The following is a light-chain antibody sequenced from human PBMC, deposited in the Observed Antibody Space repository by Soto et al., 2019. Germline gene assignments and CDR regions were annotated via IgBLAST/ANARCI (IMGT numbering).Light chain of an antibody. CDR3: QQYNNWPPLT. J-gene: IGKJ4*01. CDR1: QSVSSS. Sequence: EIVMTQSPATLSVSPGETATLSCRANQSVSSSLAWYQQTPGQAPRLLIYGASTRATGIPTRFSGSGSGTEFTLTITSLQSEDFAVYYCQQYNNWPPLTFGGGTKVDIK. CDR2: GAS. V-gene: IGKV3-15*01.